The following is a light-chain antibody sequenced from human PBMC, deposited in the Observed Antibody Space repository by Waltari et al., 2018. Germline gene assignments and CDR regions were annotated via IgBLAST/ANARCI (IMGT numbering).Light chain of an antibody. CDR2: DVN. CDR1: SSDVGDYNY. V-gene: IGLV2-8*01. Sequence: QSALTQPPSASGSPGQSVTISCTGTSSDVGDYNYGSWYQHHPGKAPQLIIYDVNKPPPGFPARFSGSKSGNTASLTVSGLHAEDEADYYCSSYAGGSSCVFGTGTKVTVL. J-gene: IGLJ1*01. CDR3: SSYAGGSSCV.